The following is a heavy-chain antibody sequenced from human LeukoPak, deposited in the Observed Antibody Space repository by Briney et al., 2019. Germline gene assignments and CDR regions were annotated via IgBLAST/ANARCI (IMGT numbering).Heavy chain of an antibody. CDR3: VKSPGSGWPV. J-gene: IGHJ4*02. CDR1: GFTFSSFA. CDR2: IYSDGSRT. V-gene: IGHV3-64D*06. D-gene: IGHD6-19*01. Sequence: PGGSLRLSCAASGFTFSSFAMHWVRQAPGKGLEYLSAIYSDGSRTYYADSVKGRFTISRDNSKNTLYFEVSGLRVEDTAVYYCVKSPGSGWPVWGQGTLLTVSS.